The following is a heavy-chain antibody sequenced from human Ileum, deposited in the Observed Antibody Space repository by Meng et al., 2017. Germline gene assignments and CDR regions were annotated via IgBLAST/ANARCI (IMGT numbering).Heavy chain of an antibody. Sequence: SETLSLTCAVYGGSLSNYYLTWIRQSPGKGLEWIGEIHPSGSTYYSPSLQSRVIITLDTSKNQFSLTLSSMTAADTAVYYCARGLDWAKTGIFWGQGTLVTAPQ. CDR1: GGSLSNYY. CDR3: ARGLDWAKTGIF. CDR2: IHPSGST. J-gene: IGHJ4*02. V-gene: IGHV4-34*01. D-gene: IGHD3-9*01.